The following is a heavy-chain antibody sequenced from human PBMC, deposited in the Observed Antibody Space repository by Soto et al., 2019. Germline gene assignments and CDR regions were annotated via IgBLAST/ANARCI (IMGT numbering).Heavy chain of an antibody. CDR2: IYYSGST. J-gene: IGHJ6*03. CDR1: GGSISSGGYY. D-gene: IGHD6-6*01. CDR3: ARSYSSSFTSYYYSYMDV. V-gene: IGHV4-31*03. Sequence: QVQLQESGPGLVKPSQTLSLTCTVSGGSISSGGYYWSWIRQHPGKGLEWIGYIYYSGSTYYNPSLKSRVTISVDTSKNQVSLKLSSVTAADTAVYYCARSYSSSFTSYYYSYMDVWGKGPTVTVSS.